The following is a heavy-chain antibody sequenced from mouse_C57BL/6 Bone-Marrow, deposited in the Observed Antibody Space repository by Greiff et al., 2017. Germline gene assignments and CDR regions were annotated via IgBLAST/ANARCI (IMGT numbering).Heavy chain of an antibody. V-gene: IGHV14-3*01. J-gene: IGHJ2*01. D-gene: IGHD1-1*01. CDR2: IDPANGNT. CDR1: GFNFKNSY. Sequence: VQLQQSVAELVRPGASVKLSCTASGFNFKNSYMHWVKQSPEQGLEWIGKIDPANGNTKYAPKFQGKATLTVDTSSNTAYLQLSSLTSEDTAIYYGSRLDATVGAAPYFDYWGQGTTLTVSS. CDR3: SRLDATVGAAPYFDY.